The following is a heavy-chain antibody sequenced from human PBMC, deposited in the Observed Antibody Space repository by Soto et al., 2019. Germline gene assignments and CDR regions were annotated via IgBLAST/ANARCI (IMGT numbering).Heavy chain of an antibody. Sequence: ASVKVSCKASGYTFTNYYMHWVRQAPGQGLEWMGIINPSGGTTSYAQRFQGRVTMTRDASTSTAYMELSSLRSEDTAVYYCARAYIAAAEPDAQFDPWGQG. CDR3: ARAYIAAAEPDAQFDP. J-gene: IGHJ5*02. CDR2: INPSGGTT. D-gene: IGHD6-13*01. CDR1: GYTFTNYY. V-gene: IGHV1-46*01.